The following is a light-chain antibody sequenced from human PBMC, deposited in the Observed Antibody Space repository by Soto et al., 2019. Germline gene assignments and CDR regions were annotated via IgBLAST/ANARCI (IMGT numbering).Light chain of an antibody. CDR3: QSYDKGLTAYV. V-gene: IGLV1-40*01. CDR2: GNG. Sequence: QSVLTQPPSVSGAPGQRVTISCSGTSSSIGAGYEVHWYHQLPGTAPKLVVSGNGNRPSGVPDRLSASKSGTSASLAITGLQTEDEGHYYCQSYDKGLTAYVFGTGTKV. CDR1: SSSIGAGYE. J-gene: IGLJ1*01.